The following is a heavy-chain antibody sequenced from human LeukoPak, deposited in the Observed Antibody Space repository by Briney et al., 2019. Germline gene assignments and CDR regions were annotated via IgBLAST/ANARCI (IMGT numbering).Heavy chain of an antibody. J-gene: IGHJ4*02. Sequence: GGSLRLSCAASGFTFSSYGMHWVRQAPGKGLEWVAFIRYDGSNKYYADSVKGRFTISRDNSKNTLYLQMNSLRAEDTAVYYCAKDSAVYCSSTSCYARARFDYWGQGTLVTVSS. D-gene: IGHD2-2*01. CDR2: IRYDGSNK. CDR3: AKDSAVYCSSTSCYARARFDY. V-gene: IGHV3-30*02. CDR1: GFTFSSYG.